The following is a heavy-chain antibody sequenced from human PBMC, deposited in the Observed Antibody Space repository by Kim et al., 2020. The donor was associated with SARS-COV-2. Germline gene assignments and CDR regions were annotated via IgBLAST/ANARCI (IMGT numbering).Heavy chain of an antibody. V-gene: IGHV3-30-3*01. CDR3: AKDQKMCRTSQYGMDV. J-gene: IGHJ6*01. CDR2: ISYDGTYK. CDR1: GFTFSDYA. D-gene: IGHD6-6*01. Sequence: GGSLRLSCAASGFTFSDYAIHWVRQAPGKGLEWLAVISYDGTYKFYADSVKGRFTISRDDPKNTLYLEMNSLTTDDTAVYYCAKDQKMCRTSQYGMDVWGQGTRVAVSS.